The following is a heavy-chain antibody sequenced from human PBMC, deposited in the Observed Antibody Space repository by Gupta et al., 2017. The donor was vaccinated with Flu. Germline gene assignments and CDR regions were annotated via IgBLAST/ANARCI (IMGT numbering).Heavy chain of an antibody. J-gene: IGHJ3*02. CDR3: ANRARLHDAFDI. Sequence: QITLKASGLMLVKPTQTLTLTCTFSGFSLSPSGVGVGWIRQPPGKALEWLALISWNDDQRYSPSLKSRLTITKDTSKNQVVLTMTNMDPVDTATYYCANRARLHDAFDIWGQGTMVTVSA. V-gene: IGHV2-5*01. CDR2: ISWNDDQ. CDR1: GFSLSPSGVG. D-gene: IGHD2-15*01.